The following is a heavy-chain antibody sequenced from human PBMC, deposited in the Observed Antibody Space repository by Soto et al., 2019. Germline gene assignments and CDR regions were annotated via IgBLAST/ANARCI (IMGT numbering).Heavy chain of an antibody. CDR2: ISSSSSTI. CDR1: GFTFSSYS. J-gene: IGHJ4*02. Sequence: PGGSLRLSCAASGFTFSSYSMNWVRQAPGKGLEWVSYISSSSSTIFYADSVKGRFTISRDNDKNSLYLQMNNLRDEDTAVYFCAREGRYSGSDYFDYWGQGTLVTVSS. CDR3: AREGRYSGSDYFDY. D-gene: IGHD5-12*01. V-gene: IGHV3-48*02.